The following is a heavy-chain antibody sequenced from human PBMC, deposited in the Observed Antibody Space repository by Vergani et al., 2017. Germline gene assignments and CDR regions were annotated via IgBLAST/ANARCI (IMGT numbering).Heavy chain of an antibody. D-gene: IGHD3-16*01. V-gene: IGHV1-2*02. J-gene: IGHJ4*02. CDR2: INPNSGGT. CDR3: AKHFRGWGIDY. Sequence: QVQLVQSGSEVKKPGASVKVSCKASGYIFTGYYMHWVQQAPGQGLECRGWINPNSGGTNYAQKFQGRVTMTRDTSISTAYMELSRLRSDDTATYYCAKHFRGWGIDYWGQGTQVIVSS. CDR1: GYIFTGYY.